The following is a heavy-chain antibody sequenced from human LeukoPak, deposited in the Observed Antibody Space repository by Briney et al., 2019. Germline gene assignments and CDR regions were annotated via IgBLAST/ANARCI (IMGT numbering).Heavy chain of an antibody. D-gene: IGHD1-26*01. Sequence: ASVKVSCKASGYTFTGYYIHWVRQAPGQGLEWMGWINPNGGGADSAQKFQGRVTMIRDTSITTAYMELSRLRSDDTAAYYCARAGGGPTSDYYGMNVWGQGTTVTVSS. CDR3: ARAGGGPTSDYYGMNV. V-gene: IGHV1-2*02. J-gene: IGHJ6*02. CDR2: INPNGGGA. CDR1: GYTFTGYY.